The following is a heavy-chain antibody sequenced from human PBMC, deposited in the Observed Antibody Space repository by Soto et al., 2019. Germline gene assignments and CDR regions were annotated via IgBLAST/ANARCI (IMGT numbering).Heavy chain of an antibody. D-gene: IGHD3-10*01. CDR2: IYPGDSDT. CDR1: GYSFTSYW. V-gene: IGHV5-51*01. CDR3: ARRYYYGSGSYYNPYYYGMDV. Sequence: PGESLKISCKGSGYSFTSYWIGWVRQMPGKGLEWMGIIYPGDSDTRYSPSFQGQVTISADKPISTAYLQWSSLKASDTAMYYCARRYYYGSGSYYNPYYYGMDVWGQGTTVTVSS. J-gene: IGHJ6*02.